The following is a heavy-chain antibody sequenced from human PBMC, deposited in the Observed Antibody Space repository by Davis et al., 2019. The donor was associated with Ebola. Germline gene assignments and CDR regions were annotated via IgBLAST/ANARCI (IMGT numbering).Heavy chain of an antibody. Sequence: PGGSLRLSCTASRFLFGNSVMHWVRQAPGKGLEWVAAISYTGDKTYYVDPVRGRFTISRDNSANTVYLQMGSLTTEDTAVYYCTRSLWKWDLGWPRNYFDYWGLGTQVIVSS. CDR3: TRSLWKWDLGWPRNYFDY. V-gene: IGHV3-30-3*01. CDR2: ISYTGDKT. CDR1: RFLFGNSV. D-gene: IGHD1-26*01. J-gene: IGHJ4*02.